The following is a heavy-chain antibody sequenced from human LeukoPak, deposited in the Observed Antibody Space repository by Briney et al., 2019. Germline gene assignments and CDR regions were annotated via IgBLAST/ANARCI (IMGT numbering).Heavy chain of an antibody. V-gene: IGHV3-9*01. Sequence: PGGSLRLSCAASGFTFDDYAMHWVRQAPGKGLEWVSGISWNSGSIGYADSVKGRFTISRDNAKNSLYLQMNSLRAEDTALYYCAKNYSPSSGWSDYGMDVWGQGTTVTVSS. J-gene: IGHJ6*02. CDR3: AKNYSPSSGWSDYGMDV. CDR2: ISWNSGSI. CDR1: GFTFDDYA. D-gene: IGHD6-19*01.